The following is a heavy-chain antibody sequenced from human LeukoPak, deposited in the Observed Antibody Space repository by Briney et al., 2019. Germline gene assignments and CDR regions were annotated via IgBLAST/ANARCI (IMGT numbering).Heavy chain of an antibody. CDR2: IKQDGSEK. J-gene: IGHJ5*02. D-gene: IGHD2-2*01. CDR1: GFIFSRYW. Sequence: AGGFLRLSCAASGFIFSRYWMSWVRQAPGKGLEWVANIKQDGSEKYYVDSVKGRFTISRDNAKNSLYLQMNSLRAEDTAVYYCARDLGYCSSTSCSNWFDPWGQGTLVTVSS. CDR3: ARDLGYCSSTSCSNWFDP. V-gene: IGHV3-7*01.